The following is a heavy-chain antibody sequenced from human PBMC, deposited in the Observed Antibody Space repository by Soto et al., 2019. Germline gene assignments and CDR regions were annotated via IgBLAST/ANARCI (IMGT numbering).Heavy chain of an antibody. CDR3: ARGAEGPADYYWFDP. CDR1: GDSFDGYT. J-gene: IGHJ5*02. CDR2: IIPILRTA. Sequence: QEHLVQSGAEVKSRGSSVKVSCKSSGDSFDGYTFNWVRQAPGRGLEWIGGIIPILRTANYAQRFQGRLTITADDLTTTVFMELTSLTSEDTAVYYCARGAEGPADYYWFDPWGQGTLVTVSS. V-gene: IGHV1-69*01. D-gene: IGHD2-2*01.